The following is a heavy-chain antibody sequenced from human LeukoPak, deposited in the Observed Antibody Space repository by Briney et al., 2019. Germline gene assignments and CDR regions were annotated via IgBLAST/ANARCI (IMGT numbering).Heavy chain of an antibody. J-gene: IGHJ4*02. Sequence: SGGSLRLSCAASGFTFSSYWMSWVRLAPLKGLEWVANINQDGSEKNYVESVRGRFTISRDNAKNSLFLQMNSLRSDDTAVYYCARGNWNAFDYWGQGTLVTVSS. V-gene: IGHV3-7*04. D-gene: IGHD1-20*01. CDR2: INQDGSEK. CDR1: GFTFSSYW. CDR3: ARGNWNAFDY.